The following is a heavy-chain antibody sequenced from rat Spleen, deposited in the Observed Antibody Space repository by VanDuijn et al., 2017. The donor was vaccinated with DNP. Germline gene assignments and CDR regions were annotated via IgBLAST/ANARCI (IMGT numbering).Heavy chain of an antibody. V-gene: IGHV5-25*01. CDR3: VRPLGYSSYGFAY. D-gene: IGHD1-2*01. Sequence: EVQLVESGGGLVQPGRSLKLSCAASGLTFTNYDMVWVRQAPTKGLEWVATITTSGGATYYRNSVKGRFTVSRNNAESTLYLQGDSLRSEDTATYYCVRPLGYSSYGFAYWGQGTLVIVSS. CDR1: GLTFTNYD. J-gene: IGHJ3*01. CDR2: ITTSGGAT.